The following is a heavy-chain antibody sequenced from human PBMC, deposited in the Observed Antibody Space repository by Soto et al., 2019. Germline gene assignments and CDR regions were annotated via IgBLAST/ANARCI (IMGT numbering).Heavy chain of an antibody. CDR3: GSSKAPFYSSCLYWFEP. D-gene: IGHD6-6*01. CDR1: AGSISSSSYY. Sequence: SVTLSLPCIVSAGSISSSSYYWGWIRQPPGKGLEWIGSIYYSGSTYYNPSLKSRVTISGDTSKNQFSLKLSSVTAADTAVYYCGSSKAPFYSSCLYWFEPWGQGALVNVSS. V-gene: IGHV4-39*01. J-gene: IGHJ5*02. CDR2: IYYSGST.